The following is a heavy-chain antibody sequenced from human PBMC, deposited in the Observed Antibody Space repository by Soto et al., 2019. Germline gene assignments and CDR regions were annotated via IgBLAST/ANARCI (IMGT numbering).Heavy chain of an antibody. CDR1: GFPFSAYA. V-gene: IGHV3-30*18. J-gene: IGHJ4*02. CDR3: AKDKIGYDFLDY. D-gene: IGHD3-3*01. CDR2: ISYDGSNK. Sequence: PGGSLRLSCAASGFPFSAYAMAWVRQAPGKGLEWVAVISYDGSNKYYADSVKGRFTISRDNSKNTLYLQMNSLRAEDTAVYYCAKDKIGYDFLDYWGQGTLVTVSS.